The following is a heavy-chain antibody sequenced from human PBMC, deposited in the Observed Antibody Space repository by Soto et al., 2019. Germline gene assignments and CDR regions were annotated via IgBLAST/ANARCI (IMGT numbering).Heavy chain of an antibody. J-gene: IGHJ4*02. Sequence: SETLSLTCTVSGGSISIGYYYWSWVRQNPGKGLEWIGHIYHSGRTYYNPSLKSRVTISVDTSKNQFSLNLSSVTAADTAVYYCARWVEVSLDYFDSWGQGTPVTVSS. CDR2: IYHSGRT. CDR3: ARWVEVSLDYFDS. CDR1: GGSISIGYYY. V-gene: IGHV4-31*03. D-gene: IGHD2-15*01.